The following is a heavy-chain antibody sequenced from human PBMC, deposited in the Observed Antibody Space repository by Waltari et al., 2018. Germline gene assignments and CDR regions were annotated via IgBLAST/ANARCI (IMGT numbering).Heavy chain of an antibody. CDR1: AGSIISYS. CDR2: IYYSGST. V-gene: IGHV4-59*01. CDR3: ARVHAGGNIYTYYYYYMDV. Sequence: QVQLQESGPGLAKPPATLPLTCTVAAGSIISYSWGWIRQPPGKGLEWIGYIYYSGSTNYNPSLKSRVTISVDTSKNQFSLKLSSVTAADTAVYYCARVHAGGNIYTYYYYYMDVWGKGTTVTVSS. D-gene: IGHD2-15*01. J-gene: IGHJ6*03.